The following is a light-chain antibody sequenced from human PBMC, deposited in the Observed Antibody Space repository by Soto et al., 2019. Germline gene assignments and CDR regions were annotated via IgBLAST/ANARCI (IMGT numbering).Light chain of an antibody. J-gene: IGKJ5*01. Sequence: VMTQSPASLSASPGERVTLSCRASQNIRSSLAWYQQRPGQAPRLLIYDASTRATGIPPRFSGGGSGTEFTVTISSLQSEDFAVYYCQQRSNWPTFGQGTRLEIK. CDR3: QQRSNWPT. CDR2: DAS. V-gene: IGKV3-15*01. CDR1: QNIRSS.